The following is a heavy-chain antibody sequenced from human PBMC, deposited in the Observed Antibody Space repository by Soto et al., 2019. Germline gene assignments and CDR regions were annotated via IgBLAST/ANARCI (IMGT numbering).Heavy chain of an antibody. J-gene: IGHJ6*02. CDR2: ISGSGGST. CDR1: GFTFSSYA. D-gene: IGHD6-13*01. Sequence: GGSLRLSCAASGFTFSSYAMSWVRQAPGKGLEWVSAISGSGGSTYYADSVKGRLTISKDNSKNTLYLQMNSLRADDTAVYYCAKDRVSSSWYVWGQGTTVTVSS. CDR3: AKDRVSSSWYV. V-gene: IGHV3-23*01.